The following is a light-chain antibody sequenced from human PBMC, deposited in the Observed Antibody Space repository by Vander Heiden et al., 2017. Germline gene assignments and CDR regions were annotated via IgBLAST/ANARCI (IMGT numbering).Light chain of an antibody. J-gene: IGKJ2*01. CDR2: EAS. V-gene: IGKV1-39*01. CDR1: QNIHNL. CDR3: QQSSYTPYT. Sequence: DIQMTQSPSPLSASVGDSVTITCRASQNIHNLVNWYQQKPGKAPKFLIYEASKLLSGVPSRFSGSGSGTDFTLTITSLQPDDFATYYCQQSSYTPYTFGQGTKLEI.